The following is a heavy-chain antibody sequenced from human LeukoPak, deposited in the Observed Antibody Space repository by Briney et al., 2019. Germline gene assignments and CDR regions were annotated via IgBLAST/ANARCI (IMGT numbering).Heavy chain of an antibody. J-gene: IGHJ4*02. D-gene: IGHD5-24*01. Sequence: GGSLRLSCAASGFTVSSNYMSWVRPAPGKGLEWVSVIYSGGSTYYADSVKGRFTISRDNSKNTLCLQMNSLRAEDTAVYYCARHRDGYNPDYWGQGTLVTVSS. V-gene: IGHV3-53*01. CDR1: GFTVSSNY. CDR2: IYSGGST. CDR3: ARHRDGYNPDY.